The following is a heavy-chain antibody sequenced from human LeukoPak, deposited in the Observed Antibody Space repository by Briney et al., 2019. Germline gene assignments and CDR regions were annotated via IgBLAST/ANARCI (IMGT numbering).Heavy chain of an antibody. CDR2: ISGSGGST. Sequence: HPGGSLRLSCAASGFTFSSYGMSWVRQAPGKGLEWVSAISGSGGSTYYADSVKGRFTISRDNSKNTLYLQMNSLRAEDTAVYYCAKGGGPWELPGGYFDYWGQGTLVTVSS. CDR3: AKGGGPWELPGGYFDY. J-gene: IGHJ4*02. D-gene: IGHD1-26*01. CDR1: GFTFSSYG. V-gene: IGHV3-23*01.